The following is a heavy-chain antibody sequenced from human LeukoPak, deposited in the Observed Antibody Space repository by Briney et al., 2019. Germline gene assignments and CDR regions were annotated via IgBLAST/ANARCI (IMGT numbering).Heavy chain of an antibody. CDR3: ARDRDGYNSLVAHVY. D-gene: IGHD5-24*01. Sequence: PSETLTLTCTVSGGSISSSSYYWGWIRQPPGKGLEWIGSIYYSGSTYYNPSLKSRVTISLDTSKNQFSLKLTSVTAADTAVYYCARDRDGYNSLVAHVYWGQGTLVTVSS. CDR2: IYYSGST. V-gene: IGHV4-39*07. CDR1: GGSISSSSYY. J-gene: IGHJ4*02.